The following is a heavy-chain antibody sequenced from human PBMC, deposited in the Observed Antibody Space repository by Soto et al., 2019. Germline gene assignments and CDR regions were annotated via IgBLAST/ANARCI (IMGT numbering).Heavy chain of an antibody. CDR3: ARSNWNHVSYFDY. J-gene: IGHJ4*02. CDR1: GYTFTSYY. D-gene: IGHD1-1*01. CDR2: INPSGGST. V-gene: IGHV1-46*03. Sequence: QVQLVQSGAEVKKPGASVKVSCKASGYTFTSYYFHWVRQAPGQGLEWVGLINPSGGSTTYARKFQGRVTMTRDTSTNTVYMELSSLRSEDTAVYFCARSNWNHVSYFDYWGQGTLVTVSS.